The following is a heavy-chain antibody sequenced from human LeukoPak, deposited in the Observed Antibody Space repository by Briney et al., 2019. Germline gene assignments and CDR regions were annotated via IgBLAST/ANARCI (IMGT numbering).Heavy chain of an antibody. CDR3: VRHRQWLLFPDY. Sequence: SETLSLTCTVSGDSISINYNWGWIRQPPGKRLEWIGSIFYSGTTYYSPSLKSRVTISVDTSKNQFSLKLSSMTAADTAVYYCVRHRQWLLFPDYWGQGTLVTVSS. V-gene: IGHV4-39*01. D-gene: IGHD6-19*01. J-gene: IGHJ4*02. CDR1: GDSISINYN. CDR2: IFYSGTT.